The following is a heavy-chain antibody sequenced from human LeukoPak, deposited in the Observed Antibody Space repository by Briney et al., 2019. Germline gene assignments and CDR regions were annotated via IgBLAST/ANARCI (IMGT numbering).Heavy chain of an antibody. J-gene: IGHJ4*02. CDR3: ARDSNHLDGGDY. D-gene: IGHD1-14*01. CDR2: INPNSGGT. CDR1: GDTFTGYY. V-gene: IGHV1-2*02. Sequence: GASVKVSCKASGDTFTGYYMHWVRQAPGQGLEWMGWINPNSGGTNYAQKFQGRVTMTRDTSISTAYMELSRLRSDDTAVYYCARDSNHLDGGDYWGQGTLVTVSS.